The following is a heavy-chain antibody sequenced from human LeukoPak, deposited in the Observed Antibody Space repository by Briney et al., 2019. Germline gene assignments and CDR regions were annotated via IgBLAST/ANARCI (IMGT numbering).Heavy chain of an antibody. V-gene: IGHV1-18*01. CDR3: AGTMVRGVLTHFDY. Sequence: ASVKVSCKASGYTFTSYGISWVRQAPGQGLEWMVWISAYNGNTNYAQKLQGRVTMTTDTSTSTAYMELRSLRSDDTAVYYCAGTMVRGVLTHFDYWGQGTLVTVSS. CDR2: ISAYNGNT. D-gene: IGHD3-10*01. CDR1: GYTFTSYG. J-gene: IGHJ4*02.